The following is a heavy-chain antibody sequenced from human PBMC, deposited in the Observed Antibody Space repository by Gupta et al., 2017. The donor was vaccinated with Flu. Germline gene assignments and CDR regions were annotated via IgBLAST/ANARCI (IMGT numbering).Heavy chain of an antibody. CDR2: ISYDATIK. CDR3: AKDHGLSHYNYYMDV. V-gene: IGHV3-30*18. D-gene: IGHD6-19*01. Sequence: QLQRVESGGGVVKPGRSLRLSWAASGFTFDSTRMHWVRQAPGKGLEWVALISYDATIKHCADSVKGRFTVSRDNSKNTLYLQMNSLRAEDTAVYYCAKDHGLSHYNYYMDVWGRGTTVTVSS. J-gene: IGHJ6*03. CDR1: GFTFDSTR.